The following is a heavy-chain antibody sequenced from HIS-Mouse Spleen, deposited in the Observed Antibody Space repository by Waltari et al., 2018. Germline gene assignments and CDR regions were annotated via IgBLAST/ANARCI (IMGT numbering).Heavy chain of an antibody. CDR1: CRSISSSSYY. Sequence: QLQLQESGPGLVKPSETLSLTCTVSCRSISSSSYYWVWIRQPPGKGLEWIGSIYYSGSTYYNPSLKSRVTISVDTSKNQFSLKLSSVTAADTAVYYCAREIPYSSSWYDWYFDLWGRGTLVTVSS. D-gene: IGHD6-13*01. CDR3: AREIPYSSSWYDWYFDL. V-gene: IGHV4-39*07. CDR2: IYYSGST. J-gene: IGHJ2*01.